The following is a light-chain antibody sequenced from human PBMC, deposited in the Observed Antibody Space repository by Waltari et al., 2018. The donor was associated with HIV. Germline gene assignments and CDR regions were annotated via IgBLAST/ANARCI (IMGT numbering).Light chain of an antibody. Sequence: QSVLTQPASVSGSPGQSITISCTGTTTDFVSCYQQYPGKAPQLICYRVNARPAGISLRFAGSKSGYTASLTISGLQAEDEAHYYCSSFVSPHTLMFGGGTTLTVL. J-gene: IGLJ3*02. CDR1: TTDF. CDR2: RVN. CDR3: SSFVSPHTLM. V-gene: IGLV2-14*01.